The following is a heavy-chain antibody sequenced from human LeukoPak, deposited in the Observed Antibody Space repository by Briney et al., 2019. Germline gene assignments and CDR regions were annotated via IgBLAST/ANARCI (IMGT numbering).Heavy chain of an antibody. CDR1: GFTFSSYG. CDR3: AKQGAYRGYHYYFDY. CDR2: ISYDGSNK. Sequence: GGSLRLSCAASGFTFSSYGMHWVRQAPGKGLEWVAVISYDGSNKYYADSVKGRFTISRDNSKNTLYLQMNSLRAEDTAVYYCAKQGAYRGYHYYFDYWGQGTLVTVSS. J-gene: IGHJ4*02. V-gene: IGHV3-30*18. D-gene: IGHD5-18*01.